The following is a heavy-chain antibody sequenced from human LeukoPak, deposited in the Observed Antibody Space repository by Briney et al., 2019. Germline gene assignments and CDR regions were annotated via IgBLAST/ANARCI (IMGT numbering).Heavy chain of an antibody. CDR3: AKDGGEGEYYDILTGPEWFDP. Sequence: GGSLRLSCAASGFTFSSYAMSWVRQAPGKGLEWVSAISGSGGSTYYADSVKGRFTISRDNSKNTLYLQMNSLRAEDTAVYYCAKDGGEGEYYDILTGPEWFDPWGQGTLVTVSS. CDR1: GFTFSSYA. J-gene: IGHJ5*02. CDR2: ISGSGGST. V-gene: IGHV3-23*01. D-gene: IGHD3-9*01.